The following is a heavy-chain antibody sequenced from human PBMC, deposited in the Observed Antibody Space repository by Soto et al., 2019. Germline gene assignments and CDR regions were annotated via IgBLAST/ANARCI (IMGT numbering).Heavy chain of an antibody. V-gene: IGHV3-15*07. D-gene: IGHD3-22*01. CDR1: GFTFSNAW. Sequence: GGSLRLSCAASGFTFSNAWINWVRQAPGKGLEWVGRVKSKNDGGTTDFAAPVKGRFAISRDDSKNMVYLEMNSLQTEDTAIYYCTTDSYITSIIVRFDYWGHGTLVTAPQ. J-gene: IGHJ4*01. CDR3: TTDSYITSIIVRFDY. CDR2: VKSKNDGGTT.